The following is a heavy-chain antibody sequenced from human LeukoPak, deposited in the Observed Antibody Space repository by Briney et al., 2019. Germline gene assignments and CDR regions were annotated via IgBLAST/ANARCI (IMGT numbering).Heavy chain of an antibody. V-gene: IGHV3-7*01. CDR3: AREPAATGTCWFDP. D-gene: IGHD6-13*01. Sequence: PGGSLRLSCAASGFTFSNYWMSWVRQAPGKGLEWVANIKQDGSEKYYVGSVKGRFTISRDNAKNSLYLQMNSLRAEDTAVYYCAREPAATGTCWFDPWGQGTLVTVSS. CDR1: GFTFSNYW. J-gene: IGHJ5*02. CDR2: IKQDGSEK.